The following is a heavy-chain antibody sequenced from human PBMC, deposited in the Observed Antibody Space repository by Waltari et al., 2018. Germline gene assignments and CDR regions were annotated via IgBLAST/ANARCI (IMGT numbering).Heavy chain of an antibody. J-gene: IGHJ4*02. D-gene: IGHD3-3*01. CDR1: GFSVSNNY. CDR3: ARADFWGGFYFDY. CDR2: IYSGGRT. V-gene: IGHV3-53*04. Sequence: EVQLVESGGGLVQPGGSLRLSCAVSGFSVSNNYMSWVRQTPGKGLEWVTVIYSGGRTFHADSVKGRFAISRHDSRNTLNHKMDSLRVEDTAIYFCARADFWGGFYFDYWGLGTLVTVSS.